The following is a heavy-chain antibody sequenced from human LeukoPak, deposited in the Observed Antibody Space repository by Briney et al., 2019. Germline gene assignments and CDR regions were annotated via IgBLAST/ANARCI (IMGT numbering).Heavy chain of an antibody. J-gene: IGHJ3*01. Sequence: GGSLRLSCAASGFTFSNYWMTWVRRAPGKGLEWVANIRRDGSETHYVDSVMGRFIISRDNAKNSLYLQMNSLRAEDTAVYYCARDDTHYGSSGSFYDAFGVWGQGTMVTVSS. CDR2: IRRDGSET. CDR3: ARDDTHYGSSGSFYDAFGV. CDR1: GFTFSNYW. V-gene: IGHV3-7*01. D-gene: IGHD3-22*01.